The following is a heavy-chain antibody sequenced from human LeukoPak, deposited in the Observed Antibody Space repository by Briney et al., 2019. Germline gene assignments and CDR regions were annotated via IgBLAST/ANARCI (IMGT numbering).Heavy chain of an antibody. CDR2: ISSSSNTI. CDR1: GLTFSKYS. D-gene: IGHD1-1*01. J-gene: IGHJ4*02. Sequence: PGGSLRLSCAASGLTFSKYSMTWVRQAPGKGLEWVSYISSSSNTIYYADSVKGRFTISRDNAKNSLYLQMNSLRAEDTAVYYCARDLGFWNYWGQGTLVTVSS. V-gene: IGHV3-48*04. CDR3: ARDLGFWNY.